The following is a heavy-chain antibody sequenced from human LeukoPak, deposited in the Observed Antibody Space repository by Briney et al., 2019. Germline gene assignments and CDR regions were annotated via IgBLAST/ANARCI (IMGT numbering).Heavy chain of an antibody. D-gene: IGHD3-22*01. CDR3: ARVETYYYDSSGYYFDPDAFDI. CDR2: INHSGST. J-gene: IGHJ3*02. V-gene: IGHV4-34*01. Sequence: SETLSLTCAVYGGSFSGCYWSWIRQPPGKGLEWIGEINHSGSTNYNPSLKSRVTISVDTSKNQFSLKLSSVAAADTAVYYCARVETYYYDSSGYYFDPDAFDIWGQGTMVTVSS. CDR1: GGSFSGCY.